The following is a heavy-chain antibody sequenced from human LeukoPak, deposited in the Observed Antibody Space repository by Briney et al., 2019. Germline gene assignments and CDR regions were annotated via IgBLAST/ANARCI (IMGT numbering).Heavy chain of an antibody. Sequence: GRSLRLSCAASGFTFSSYGMHWVRQAPGKGLEWVAVISYDGSNKYYADSAKGRFTISRDNSKNTLYLQMNSLRAEDTAVYYCASRRVIAVAGTEEDYWGQGTLVTVSS. CDR2: ISYDGSNK. J-gene: IGHJ4*02. CDR1: GFTFSSYG. V-gene: IGHV3-30*03. D-gene: IGHD6-19*01. CDR3: ASRRVIAVAGTEEDY.